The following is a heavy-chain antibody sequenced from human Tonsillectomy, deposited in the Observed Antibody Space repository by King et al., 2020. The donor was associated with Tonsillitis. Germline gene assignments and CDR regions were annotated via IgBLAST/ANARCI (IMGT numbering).Heavy chain of an antibody. CDR1: GDSISSSSSY. CDR2: IYHSGST. CDR3: ARQGQWYGHY. V-gene: IGHV4-39*01. D-gene: IGHD2-15*01. Sequence: QLQESGPGLVRPSETLSLTCTVSGDSISSSSSYWVWIRQPPGKGLEWIGNIYHSGSTYYNPSLESRVTISVDTSKNQFSLKLRSVTAADTAVYYCARQGQWYGHYWGQGALVTVSS. J-gene: IGHJ4*02.